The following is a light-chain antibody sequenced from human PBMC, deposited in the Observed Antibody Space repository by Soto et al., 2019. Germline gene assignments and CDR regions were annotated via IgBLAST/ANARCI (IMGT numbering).Light chain of an antibody. CDR1: ENVRTF. Sequence: EVVLTQSPATLSLSPGERATLSCRASENVRTFVDWYQQKPGQAPRLLIYGASNRATGIPARFSGSGSGTDFTLTISNLEPEDFAVYYCQHYLTWPLAFGGGTRVEI. J-gene: IGKJ4*01. CDR2: GAS. V-gene: IGKV3-11*01. CDR3: QHYLTWPLA.